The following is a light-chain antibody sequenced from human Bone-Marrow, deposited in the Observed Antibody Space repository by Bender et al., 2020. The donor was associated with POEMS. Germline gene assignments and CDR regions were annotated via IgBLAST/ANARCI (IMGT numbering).Light chain of an antibody. CDR1: SSDVGGYNY. V-gene: IGLV2-23*02. CDR3: CSYAGRSVWV. J-gene: IGLJ3*02. CDR2: EVS. Sequence: QSALTQPASVSGSPGQSITISCTGTSSDVGGYNYVSWYQQHPGKAPKLMIYEVSKRPSGVSNRFSGSKSDNTASLTISGLQAEDEADFYCCSYAGRSVWVFGGGTKLTVL.